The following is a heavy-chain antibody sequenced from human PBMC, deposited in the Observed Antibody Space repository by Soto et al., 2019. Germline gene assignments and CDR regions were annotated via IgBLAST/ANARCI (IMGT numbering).Heavy chain of an antibody. J-gene: IGHJ4*02. Sequence: QVQLRESGPGLVKPSGTLSLTCSVSGDSVSSDAYYWAWIRQPPGKTLEWVGMTLSSGGTSRHPPLRRRPSMPGDTATNQFSMRLTSVTAADTGVYFCAKGFSSGLYVDSWGRGTQVTVSS. CDR1: GDSVSSDAYY. V-gene: IGHV4-61*08. CDR2: TLSSGGT. CDR3: AKGFSSGLYVDS. D-gene: IGHD6-19*01.